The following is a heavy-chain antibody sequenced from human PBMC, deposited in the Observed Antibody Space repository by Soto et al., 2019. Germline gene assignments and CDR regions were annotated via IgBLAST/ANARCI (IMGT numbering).Heavy chain of an antibody. CDR3: AREAQGSGSYRESIDNWFDP. D-gene: IGHD3-10*01. CDR1: GGSISSSSYY. Sequence: SETLSLTCTVSGGSISSSSYYWGWIRQPPGKGLEWIGSIYYSGSTYYNPSLKSRVTISVDTSKNQFSLKLSSVTAADTAVYYCAREAQGSGSYRESIDNWFDPWGQGTLVTVSS. CDR2: IYYSGST. J-gene: IGHJ5*02. V-gene: IGHV4-39*07.